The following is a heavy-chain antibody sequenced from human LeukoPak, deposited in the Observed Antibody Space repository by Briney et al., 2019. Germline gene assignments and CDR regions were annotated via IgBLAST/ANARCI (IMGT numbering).Heavy chain of an antibody. CDR3: ARENNSGWYRKAAFDY. J-gene: IGHJ4*02. D-gene: IGHD6-19*01. CDR2: INPNGGGT. CDR1: GYTFTGYY. V-gene: IGHV1-2*02. Sequence: ASVKVSCRASGYTFTGYYIHWVRQAPGQGLEWMGWINPNGGGTNYAQKFQGRVTLTRDTSISTAYMEVNSLESDDTAVYYCARENNSGWYRKAAFDYWGQGTLVTVTS.